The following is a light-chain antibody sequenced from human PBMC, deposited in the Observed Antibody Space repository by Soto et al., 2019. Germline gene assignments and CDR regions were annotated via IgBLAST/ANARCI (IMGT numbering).Light chain of an antibody. V-gene: IGKV1-5*03. J-gene: IGKJ1*01. CDR3: QQYNTYSPVT. Sequence: DLQMTQSPSTLSASVGDRVTITCRASQSISSWLAWYQQKPGKAPKLLIYKASNLKSGVPSRFSGSGSGTEFTLTISSLQPDDFATYYCQQYNTYSPVTFGQGTKVEIK. CDR2: KAS. CDR1: QSISSW.